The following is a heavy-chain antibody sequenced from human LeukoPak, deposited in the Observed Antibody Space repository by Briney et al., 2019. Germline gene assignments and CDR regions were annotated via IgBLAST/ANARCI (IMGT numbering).Heavy chain of an antibody. V-gene: IGHV3-23*01. CDR2: ISGSGGST. CDR1: GFTFSSYA. J-gene: IGHJ4*02. Sequence: GGSLRLSRAASGFTFSSYAMSWVRQAPGKGLEWVSAISGSGGSTYYADSVKGRFTISRDISKNTVYLQMDSLRAEDTAVYYCARDHSGWYVDYWGQGTLVTVSS. CDR3: ARDHSGWYVDY. D-gene: IGHD6-19*01.